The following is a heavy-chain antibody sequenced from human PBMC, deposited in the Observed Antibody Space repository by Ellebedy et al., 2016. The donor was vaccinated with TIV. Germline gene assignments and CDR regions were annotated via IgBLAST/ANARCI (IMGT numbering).Heavy chain of an antibody. Sequence: PSETLSLTCTVSGDSISSSSDYWVWIRQPPGKGPEWIGTISNRDRTDYNPSLKSRVFILVDASKNQFFLKLTSVTAADTAVYYCATLNQYYTYLGVWGKGTTVIVSS. CDR3: ATLNQYYTYLGV. CDR2: ISNRDRT. CDR1: GDSISSSSDY. D-gene: IGHD1-14*01. V-gene: IGHV4-39*01. J-gene: IGHJ6*03.